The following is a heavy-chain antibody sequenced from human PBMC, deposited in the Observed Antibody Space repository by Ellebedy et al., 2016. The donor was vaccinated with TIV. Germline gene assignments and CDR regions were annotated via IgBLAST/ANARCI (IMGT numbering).Heavy chain of an antibody. CDR2: AYYTVST. J-gene: IGHJ4*02. CDR3: TRHGRSDHNSVQYSDY. V-gene: IGHV4-39*01. Sequence: MPSETLSLTCTVSGGSISSNNHYWGWVRQPPGKGLEYIGSAYYTVSTYYHPSLKSRVTVSADTSKNQFSLTLISVTAADTAMYYCTRHGRSDHNSVQYSDYWGQGTLVTVSS. D-gene: IGHD2/OR15-2a*01. CDR1: GGSISSNNHY.